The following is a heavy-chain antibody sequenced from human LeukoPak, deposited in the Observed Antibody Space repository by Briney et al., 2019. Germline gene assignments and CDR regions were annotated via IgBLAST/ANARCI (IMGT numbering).Heavy chain of an antibody. CDR1: GGSISSRSNY. D-gene: IGHD5-24*01. CDR3: ARDLALRRRDGYNSQGGWFDP. Sequence: SETLSLTCTVSGGSISSRSNYWGWIRQPPGKGLEWIGSISYSGSTYYNPSLKSRVTISVDTSKNQFSLKLSSVTAADTAVYYCARDLALRRRDGYNSQGGWFDPWGQGTLVTVSS. CDR2: ISYSGST. V-gene: IGHV4-39*07. J-gene: IGHJ5*02.